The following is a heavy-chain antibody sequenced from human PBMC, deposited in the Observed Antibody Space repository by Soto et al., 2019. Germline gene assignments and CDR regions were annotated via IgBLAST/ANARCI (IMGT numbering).Heavy chain of an antibody. Sequence: QVHLVESGGGVVQPGRSLRLSCAASGFTFSTYAIHWVRQAPGKGLEWVAVISYDGANKYYADTGRGRITISRDHSKNPLFRQTSSLRAEDTAVYYCAKDGGGYNYGYVMLDKYYYGMDVWGQGTTVTVSS. CDR2: ISYDGANK. J-gene: IGHJ6*02. D-gene: IGHD5-18*01. V-gene: IGHV3-30-3*01. CDR1: GFTFSTYA. CDR3: AKDGGGYNYGYVMLDKYYYGMDV.